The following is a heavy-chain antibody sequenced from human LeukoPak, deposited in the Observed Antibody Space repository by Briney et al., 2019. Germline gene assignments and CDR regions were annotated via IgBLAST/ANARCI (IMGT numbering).Heavy chain of an antibody. J-gene: IGHJ6*02. CDR1: GYTFTGYY. Sequence: ASVKVSCKASGYTFTGYYMHWVRQAPGQGLEWMGWINPNSGGTNYAQKFQGRVTMTRDTSISTAHMELSRLRSDDTAVYYCATTVTQSLYYYYGMDVWGQGTTVTVSS. CDR3: ATTVTQSLYYYYGMDV. CDR2: INPNSGGT. V-gene: IGHV1-2*02. D-gene: IGHD4-17*01.